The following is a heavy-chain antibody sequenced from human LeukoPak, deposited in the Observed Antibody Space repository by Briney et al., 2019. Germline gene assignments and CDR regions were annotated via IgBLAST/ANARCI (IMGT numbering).Heavy chain of an antibody. CDR1: GFTFSNYA. CDR3: AKDRWYSYDSLRVY. D-gene: IGHD3-22*01. CDR2: ISGTGGST. J-gene: IGHJ4*02. V-gene: IGHV3-23*01. Sequence: GGSLRLSCAASGFTFSNYAMSWVRQAPGKGLEWVSVISGTGGSTYYADSVKGRFTISRDNSKNTLYLQMNSLGVEDTAVYYCAKDRWYSYDSLRVYWGQGTLVTVSS.